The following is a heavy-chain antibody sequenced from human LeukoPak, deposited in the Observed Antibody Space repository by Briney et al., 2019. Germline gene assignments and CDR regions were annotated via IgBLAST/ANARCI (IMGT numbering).Heavy chain of an antibody. CDR1: GFTFSTYN. CDR2: ITSSTRYI. CDR3: ARDPYSGNYGNYSYYYMDV. Sequence: GGSLRLPCAASGFTFSTYNMNWVRHAPGQGLEWIASITSSTRYIYYADSVKGRFTISRDNAKNSLYLQMSSLSPDDTAVYFCARDPYSGNYGNYSYYYMDVWGKGTTVTISS. J-gene: IGHJ6*03. D-gene: IGHD1-26*01. V-gene: IGHV3-21*06.